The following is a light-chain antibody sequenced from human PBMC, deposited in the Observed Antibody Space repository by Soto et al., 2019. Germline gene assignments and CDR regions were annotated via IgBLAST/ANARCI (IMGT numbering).Light chain of an antibody. CDR3: QSHDSSLRNVI. J-gene: IGLJ2*01. CDR1: SSNIGANYD. V-gene: IGLV1-40*01. CDR2: GNS. Sequence: QAVLTQPPSVSGAPGQGVTISCTGGSSNIGANYDVHWYQQLPGTAPKVLIYGNSNRPSGVPDRFSGSKSGTSASLAITGLQVEDEADYYCQSHDSSLRNVIFGGGTKVTVL.